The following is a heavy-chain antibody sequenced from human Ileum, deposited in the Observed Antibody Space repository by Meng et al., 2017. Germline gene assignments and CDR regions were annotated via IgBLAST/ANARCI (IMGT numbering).Heavy chain of an antibody. J-gene: IGHJ4*02. Sequence: GESLKISCAASGFIVSSNFMSWVRQAPGKGLEWVSIIFSDGRTYYADSVKGRFISSRDSSKNTLYLQMSGLSAEDTAVYYCARGDFEYWGQGTRVTGAS. CDR2: IFSDGRT. CDR3: ARGDFEY. CDR1: GFIVSSNF. V-gene: IGHV3-53*01.